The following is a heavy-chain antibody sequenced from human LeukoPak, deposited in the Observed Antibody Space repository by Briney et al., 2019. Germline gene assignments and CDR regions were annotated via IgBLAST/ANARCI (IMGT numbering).Heavy chain of an antibody. CDR2: IYWNDDE. D-gene: IGHD3-10*01. J-gene: IGHJ4*02. V-gene: IGHV2-5*01. Sequence: EPGPTLVYPTLTLTLTSTFSGFSLTTSGVGVGRIRQPPGKALEWLAIIYWNDDERYTPSLKSRLTITTNTYNNQVVLTMTNMDPVDTATYFYANGRRYGPGYFDYWGQGTLVTVSS. CDR1: GFSLTTSGVG. CDR3: ANGRRYGPGYFDY.